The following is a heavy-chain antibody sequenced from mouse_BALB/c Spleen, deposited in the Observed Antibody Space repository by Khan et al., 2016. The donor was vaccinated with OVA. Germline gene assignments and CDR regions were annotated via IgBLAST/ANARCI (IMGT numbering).Heavy chain of an antibody. V-gene: IGHV1-4*01. J-gene: IGHJ3*01. CDR3: VRARAYCRNDCWFAY. CDR1: GYTFTSYT. Sequence: QVQLKQSGAELARPGASVKMSCKASGYTFTSYTVHWIKERPGQGLEWIGYINPSNGYTNYNQRFKDKATLTTDNSSTTAYLQLSSMTSDDSAVCSGVRARAYCRNDCWFAYWGQGTLVTVSA. D-gene: IGHD2-14*01. CDR2: INPSNGYT.